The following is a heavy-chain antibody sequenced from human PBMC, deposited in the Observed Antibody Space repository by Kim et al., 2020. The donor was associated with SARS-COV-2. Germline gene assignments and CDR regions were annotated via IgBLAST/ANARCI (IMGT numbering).Heavy chain of an antibody. Sequence: YYADSVKGRFTISRDNSKNTLYLQMNSLRAEDTAVYYCAKVVGLAAAVDYWGQGTLVTVSS. V-gene: IGHV3-30*02. J-gene: IGHJ4*02. D-gene: IGHD6-13*01. CDR3: AKVVGLAAAVDY.